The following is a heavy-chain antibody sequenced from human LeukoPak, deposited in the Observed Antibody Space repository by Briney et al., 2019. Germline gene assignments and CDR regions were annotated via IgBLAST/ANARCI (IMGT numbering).Heavy chain of an antibody. CDR1: GYTFTSHA. CDR3: AKQGPGHCGSTSCYGVDY. J-gene: IGHJ4*02. D-gene: IGHD2-2*01. Sequence: ASVKVSCKASGYTFTSHAMNWVRQDPGQGLEWMGWINTNTGNPTYAQGFTGRFVFSLDTSVSTAYLQISSLKAEDTAVYFCAKQGPGHCGSTSCYGVDYWGQGTLVTVSS. V-gene: IGHV7-4-1*02. CDR2: INTNTGNP.